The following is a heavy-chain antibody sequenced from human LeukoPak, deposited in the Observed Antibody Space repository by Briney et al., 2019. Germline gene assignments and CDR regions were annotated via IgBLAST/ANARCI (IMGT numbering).Heavy chain of an antibody. CDR3: ASGHGSCTNGVCRDY. D-gene: IGHD2-8*01. V-gene: IGHV4-4*07. J-gene: IGHJ4*02. CDR1: GGSISSYY. CDR2: IYTSGST. Sequence: SETLSLACTVSGGSISSYYWSWIRQPAGKGLEWIGRIYTSGSTNYNPSLKSRVTMSVDTSKNQFSLKLSSVTAADTAVYYCASGHGSCTNGVCRDYWGQGTLVTVSS.